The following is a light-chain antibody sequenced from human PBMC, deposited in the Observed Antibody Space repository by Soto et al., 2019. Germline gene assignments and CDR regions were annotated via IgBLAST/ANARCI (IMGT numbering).Light chain of an antibody. CDR3: QQYNNWPPEWT. J-gene: IGKJ1*01. V-gene: IGKV3-15*01. CDR1: QCVSSN. Sequence: EIVMTQSPATLSVSPGERATLSCRASQCVSSNLAWYQQKPGQAPRLLIYGASTRATGIPARFSGSGSGTEFTLTISSLQSEDFAVYYCQQYNNWPPEWTFGQGTKVEIK. CDR2: GAS.